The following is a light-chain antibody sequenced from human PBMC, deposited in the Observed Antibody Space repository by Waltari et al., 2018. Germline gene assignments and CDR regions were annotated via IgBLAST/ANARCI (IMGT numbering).Light chain of an antibody. V-gene: IGLV2-11*01. CDR1: SSDVGYYNY. J-gene: IGLJ2*01. CDR2: DVI. CDR3: CSYTGNYLRV. Sequence: QSALTQPRSVSGSPGQSVTISCTGTSSDVGYYNYVSWYQQHPGKAPKLMIYDVIDRPSGVPGRFSGSKSGNTASLTISGLQAEDEADYYCCSYTGNYLRVFGGGTKLTVL.